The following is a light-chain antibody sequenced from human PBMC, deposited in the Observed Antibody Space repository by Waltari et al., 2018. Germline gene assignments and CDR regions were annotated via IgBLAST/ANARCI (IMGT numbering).Light chain of an antibody. J-gene: IGKJ2*01. CDR3: MQALQAAYT. V-gene: IGKV2-28*01. Sequence: EIVVTQSPLSLPVTPGEPASISCRSSQSLLYINGNNYLDWYLQKPGQSPQLLIYETSNRASGVPDRFSGSGSGTDFTLKISRVETEDVGIYYCMQALQAAYTFGQGTKLEIK. CDR2: ETS. CDR1: QSLLYINGNNY.